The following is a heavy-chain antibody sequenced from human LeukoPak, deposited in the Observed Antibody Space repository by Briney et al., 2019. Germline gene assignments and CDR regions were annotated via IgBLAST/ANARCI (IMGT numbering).Heavy chain of an antibody. V-gene: IGHV3-74*01. CDR3: ARQVYGQHFDY. CDR1: GFTFSSFW. Sequence: GGSLRLSCAASGFTFSSFWMHWVRHAPGKGLVWVSRINADGKNTTYADSVTGRFTISRDNSKNTLYLQMNSLRADDTAVYYCARQVYGQHFDYWGQGTLVTVSS. J-gene: IGHJ4*02. D-gene: IGHD5/OR15-5a*01. CDR2: INADGKNT.